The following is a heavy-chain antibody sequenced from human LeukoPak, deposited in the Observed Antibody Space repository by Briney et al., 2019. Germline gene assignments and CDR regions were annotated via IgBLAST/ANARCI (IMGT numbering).Heavy chain of an antibody. V-gene: IGHV3-74*01. J-gene: IGHJ4*02. Sequence: GGSLRLSCAASGFTFSSYSMNWVRQAPGKGLVWVSRINTDGSSPTYAASVKGRFTISRDNAKNTLYLQMNSLTAEDTAVYYCARATRGLDYWGQGTLVTVSS. CDR2: INTDGSSP. CDR1: GFTFSSYS. D-gene: IGHD3-10*01. CDR3: ARATRGLDY.